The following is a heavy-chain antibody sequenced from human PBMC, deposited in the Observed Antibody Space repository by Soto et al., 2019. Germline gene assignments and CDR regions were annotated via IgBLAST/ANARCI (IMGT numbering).Heavy chain of an antibody. J-gene: IGHJ4*02. CDR2: LYTSGST. CDR1: GGSISSYY. Sequence: SETLSLTCTVSGGSISSYYWSWIRQPAGKGLEWIGRLYTSGSTNYNPSLKSRVTMSLDTSKNHFSLKLGSVTAADTAVYYCARELIVGGTSWDYWGQGTLVTVSS. V-gene: IGHV4-4*07. CDR3: ARELIVGGTSWDY. D-gene: IGHD3-16*01.